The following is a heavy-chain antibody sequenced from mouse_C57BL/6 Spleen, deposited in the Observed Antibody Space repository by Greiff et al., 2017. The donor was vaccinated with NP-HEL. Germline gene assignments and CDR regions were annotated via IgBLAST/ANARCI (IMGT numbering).Heavy chain of an antibody. J-gene: IGHJ4*01. CDR1: GYTFTSYW. V-gene: IGHV1-74*01. D-gene: IGHD2-2*01. Sequence: QVQLQQPGAELVKPGASVKVSCKASGYTFTSYWMHWVKQRPGQGLEWIGRIHPSDSDTNYNQKFKGKATLTVDKSSSTAYMQLSILTSEASAVSYCAIWLRGYYAVGYWGQGTSGTVSS. CDR3: AIWLRGYYAVGY. CDR2: IHPSDSDT.